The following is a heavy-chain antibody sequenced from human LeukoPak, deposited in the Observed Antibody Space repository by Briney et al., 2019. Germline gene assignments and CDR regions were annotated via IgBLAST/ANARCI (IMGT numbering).Heavy chain of an antibody. V-gene: IGHV3-23*01. J-gene: IGHJ4*02. CDR2: ISDTGDRT. CDR1: GFTFSSYA. Sequence: GGSPRLSCAASGFTFSSYAMNWVRQAPGKGLEWVAGISDTGDRTFYADPVKGRFTISRDNSENTLYLQMRVLRADDTAVYYCAKDFPSNYFDSRGYWRYWGQGTLVTVSS. CDR3: AKDFPSNYFDSRGYWRY. D-gene: IGHD3-22*01.